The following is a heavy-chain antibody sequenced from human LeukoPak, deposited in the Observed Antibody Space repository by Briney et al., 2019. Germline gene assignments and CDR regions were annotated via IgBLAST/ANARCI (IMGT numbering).Heavy chain of an antibody. J-gene: IGHJ5*02. CDR3: ARHSGSGSESRPFDP. CDR2: IYYTGST. D-gene: IGHD3-10*01. CDR1: GGSVTSGGFY. V-gene: IGHV4-39*01. Sequence: PSETLSLTCSVSGGSVTSGGFYWGWLRQPPGKGPEWIATIYYTGSTYYNPSLKSRFTISIDTSKNQFSLRMTSVTATDTAVYHCARHSGSGSESRPFDPWGQGTLVTVSS.